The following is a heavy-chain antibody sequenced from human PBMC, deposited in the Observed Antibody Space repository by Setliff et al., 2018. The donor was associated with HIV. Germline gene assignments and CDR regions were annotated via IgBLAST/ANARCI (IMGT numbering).Heavy chain of an antibody. CDR2: IKQDGSEK. J-gene: IGHJ5*02. CDR1: GFTFSTYA. CDR3: AKGAYLLPFDP. Sequence: GGSLRLSCAASGFTFSTYAMHWVRQAPGKGLEWVANIKQDGSEKYYMDSVKGRFTISRDNAKNSLYLQMNSLRAEDTAVYYCAKGAYLLPFDPWGQGTLVTVSS. V-gene: IGHV3-7*03. D-gene: IGHD2-15*01.